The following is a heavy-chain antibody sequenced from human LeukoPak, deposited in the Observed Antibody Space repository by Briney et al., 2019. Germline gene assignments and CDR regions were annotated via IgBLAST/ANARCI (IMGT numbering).Heavy chain of an antibody. CDR3: ARAISMVRGVDY. D-gene: IGHD3-10*01. CDR2: ISSSSTYT. V-gene: IGHV3-21*01. CDR1: GFTFSSYN. J-gene: IGHJ4*02. Sequence: GGSLRLSCAASGFTFSSYNMNWVRQAPGKGLEWVSSISSSSTYTYYADSVKGRFTISRDNAKNSLYLQMNSLRAEDTAVYYCARAISMVRGVDYWGQGTLVTVSP.